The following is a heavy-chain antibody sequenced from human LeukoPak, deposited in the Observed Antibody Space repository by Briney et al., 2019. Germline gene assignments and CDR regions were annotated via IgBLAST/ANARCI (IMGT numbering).Heavy chain of an antibody. CDR3: ARAYDSSGYYYFFDY. D-gene: IGHD3-22*01. J-gene: IGHJ4*02. CDR2: TRNKANSYTT. Sequence: PGGSLRLSCAASGVTFSDHYMDWVRQAPGKGLEWDGRTRNKANSYTTEYAASVKGRFTISRDDSKNSLYLQMNSLKTEDTAVYYCARAYDSSGYYYFFDYWGQGTLVTVSS. CDR1: GVTFSDHY. V-gene: IGHV3-72*01.